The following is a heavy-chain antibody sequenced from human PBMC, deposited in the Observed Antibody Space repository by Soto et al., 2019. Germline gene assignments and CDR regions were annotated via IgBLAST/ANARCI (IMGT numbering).Heavy chain of an antibody. V-gene: IGHV3-15*01. CDR2: IKSKTDGGTT. Sequence: GGSLRLSCAASGFTFSNAWMSWVRQAPGKGLEWVGRIKSKTDGGTTDYAAPVKGRFTISRDDSKNTLYLQMNSLKTEDTAVYYCTTEITFGGVIVPVGNDYWGQGTLVTVSS. CDR3: TTEITFGGVIVPVGNDY. D-gene: IGHD3-16*02. CDR1: GFTFSNAW. J-gene: IGHJ4*02.